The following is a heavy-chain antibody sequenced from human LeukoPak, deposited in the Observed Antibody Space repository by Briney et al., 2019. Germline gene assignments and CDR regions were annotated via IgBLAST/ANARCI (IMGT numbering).Heavy chain of an antibody. Sequence: PGGSLRLSCAASGFPFSTYWMHWVRQVPGKGLVWVSGINCGGNRTTYADSVKGRFTISRDNAKNTLYLQMYSLRVEDTAVYYCTRDLGGPSDYWGQGTLVTVSS. CDR3: TRDLGGPSDY. J-gene: IGHJ4*02. CDR2: INCGGNRT. V-gene: IGHV3-74*01. CDR1: GFPFSTYW.